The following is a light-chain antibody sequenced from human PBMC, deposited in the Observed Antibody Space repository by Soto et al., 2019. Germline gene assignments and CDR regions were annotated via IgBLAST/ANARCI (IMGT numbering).Light chain of an antibody. J-gene: IGLJ3*02. V-gene: IGLV4-69*02. CDR1: SHTTYA. CDR3: QTWDTGIQV. Sequence: QLVLTQSPSASASLGASDTLTCTLRSHTTYAIAWHQQQPQKGPRYLMKIYSDGSHNKGDGIPDRFSGSSSGADRYLTIARLQSEDEADYYCQTWDTGIQVFGRGTKLTVL. CDR2: IYSDGSH.